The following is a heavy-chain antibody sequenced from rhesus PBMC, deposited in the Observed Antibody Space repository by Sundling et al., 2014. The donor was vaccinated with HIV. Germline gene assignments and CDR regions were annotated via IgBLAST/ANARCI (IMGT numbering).Heavy chain of an antibody. J-gene: IGHJ4*01. V-gene: IGHV4-92*01. Sequence: QVQLQESGPGLLKPSETLSLTCAVSGGSISGGYGWSWIRQPPGRGLEWIGRISGTVANTAYNPSLKRRVTISTDTSNNQFSLKLNSVTAADTAVYYCAREWGFYSTNYGADYWGQGLLVIVSS. CDR1: GGSISGGYG. CDR3: AREWGFYSTNYGADY. D-gene: IGHD4-23*01. CDR2: ISGTVANT.